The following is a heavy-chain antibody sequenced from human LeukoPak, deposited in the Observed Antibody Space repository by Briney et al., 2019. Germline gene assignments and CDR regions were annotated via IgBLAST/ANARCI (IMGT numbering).Heavy chain of an antibody. J-gene: IGHJ4*02. V-gene: IGHV3-53*01. CDR3: ASGGKYCTGGACYGD. D-gene: IGHD2-8*02. CDR2: IYGGGAT. Sequence: GGSLRLLCAPSGFILSDDHISWVRHSPGKALEGVSVIYGGGATFYADYVKGRFTISRDNSQNTVHLQMTSLRDEDTAVYYCASGGKYCTGGACYGDWGQGNLVTVSS. CDR1: GFILSDDH.